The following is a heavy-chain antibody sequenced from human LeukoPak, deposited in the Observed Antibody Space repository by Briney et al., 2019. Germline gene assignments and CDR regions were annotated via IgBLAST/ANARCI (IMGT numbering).Heavy chain of an antibody. CDR2: IYPGDSDT. CDR1: GYSFTSYW. D-gene: IGHD6-19*01. V-gene: IGHV5-51*01. Sequence: GESLKISCKGSGYSFTSYWIGWVRQMPGKGLEWMGIIYPGDSDTRYSPSFQGQVTISADRSISTAYLQWSSLKASDTAMYYCARHRRMSAYSSGWRKDYYYYYMDVWGKGTTVTVSS. CDR3: ARHRRMSAYSSGWRKDYYYYYMDV. J-gene: IGHJ6*03.